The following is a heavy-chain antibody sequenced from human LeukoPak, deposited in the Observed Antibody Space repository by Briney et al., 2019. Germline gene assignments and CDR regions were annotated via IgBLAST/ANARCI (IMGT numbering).Heavy chain of an antibody. CDR1: GFTFSSYC. V-gene: IGHV3-74*01. D-gene: IGHD6-13*01. Sequence: QPGGSLRLSCAASGFTFSSYCMHWVRQAPGKGLVWVSPISYDGGDPSYADSVKGRFTISRDNAKNTLYLQMNSLTAEDTAVYYCARGYSSRLYNWLDPWGQGTLVTVSS. J-gene: IGHJ5*02. CDR2: ISYDGGDP. CDR3: ARGYSSRLYNWLDP.